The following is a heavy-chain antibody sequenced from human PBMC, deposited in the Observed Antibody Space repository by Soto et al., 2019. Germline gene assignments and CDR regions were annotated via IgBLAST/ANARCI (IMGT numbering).Heavy chain of an antibody. J-gene: IGHJ5*02. D-gene: IGHD6-13*01. CDR3: ARGSGIAAAGVNWFDP. V-gene: IGHV1-18*01. CDR1: GYAFTSYG. CDR2: ISAYNGNT. Sequence: GASVKVSCKASGYAFTSYGISWVRQAPGQGLEWMGWISAYNGNTNYAQKLQGRVTMTTDTSTSTAYMELRSLRSDDTAVYYCARGSGIAAAGVNWFDPWGQGTLVTVPS.